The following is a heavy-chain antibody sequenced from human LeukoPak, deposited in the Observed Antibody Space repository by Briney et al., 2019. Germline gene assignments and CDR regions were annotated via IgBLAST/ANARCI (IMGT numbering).Heavy chain of an antibody. D-gene: IGHD3-3*01. CDR1: GGTFSSCA. J-gene: IGHJ4*02. CDR3: ARSLITIFGVVTHFDY. CDR2: VIPIFGTA. Sequence: EASVKVSCKASGGTFSSCAISWVRQAPGQGLEWMGGVIPIFGTANFAQKFQGRVKITTDESTSTAYMELSSLRSEDTAVYYCARSLITIFGVVTHFDYWGQGTLVTVSS. V-gene: IGHV1-69*05.